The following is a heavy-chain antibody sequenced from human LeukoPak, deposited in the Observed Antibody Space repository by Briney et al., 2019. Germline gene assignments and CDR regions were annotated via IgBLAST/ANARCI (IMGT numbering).Heavy chain of an antibody. CDR3: ARRDCAGDCYSNWFDP. V-gene: IGHV1-46*01. J-gene: IGHJ5*02. D-gene: IGHD2-21*02. CDR2: INPRGGST. CDR1: GYTFTNCF. Sequence: ASVKVSCKASGYTFTNCFMHWVRQAPGQGLEWMGIINPRGGSTGYAQKFQGRITMTTDMSTRTVYMELSSLESEDTAVYYCARRDCAGDCYSNWFDPWGQGTLVTVSS.